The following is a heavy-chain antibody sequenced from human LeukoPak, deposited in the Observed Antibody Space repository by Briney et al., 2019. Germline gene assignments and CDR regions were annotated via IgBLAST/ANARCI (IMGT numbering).Heavy chain of an antibody. V-gene: IGHV4-34*01. CDR3: ARVGLEWLLNYYYYYYMDV. CDR1: GGSFSGYY. CDR2: INHSGST. J-gene: IGHJ6*03. Sequence: SETLSLTCAVYGGSFSGYYWSWIRQPPGKGLEWIGEINHSGSTNYNPSLTSGVTISVDTSKNQFSLKLSSVTAADTAVYYCARVGLEWLLNYYYYYYMDVWGKGTTVTVSS. D-gene: IGHD3-3*01.